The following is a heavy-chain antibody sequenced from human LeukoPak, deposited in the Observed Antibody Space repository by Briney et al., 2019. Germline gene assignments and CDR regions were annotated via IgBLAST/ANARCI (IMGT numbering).Heavy chain of an antibody. V-gene: IGHV3-7*01. CDR2: IKQEGREE. CDR1: GFTFSSYW. CDR3: ARVAAGYSVNYFDY. D-gene: IGHD4-23*01. Sequence: PGGSLRLSCAASGFTFSSYWMSWVRQAPGKGLEWVANIKQEGREEHYVDSVKGRFTISRDNAENSLFLQMNSLRDEDTAVYYCARVAAGYSVNYFDYWGQGTLVTVSS. J-gene: IGHJ4*02.